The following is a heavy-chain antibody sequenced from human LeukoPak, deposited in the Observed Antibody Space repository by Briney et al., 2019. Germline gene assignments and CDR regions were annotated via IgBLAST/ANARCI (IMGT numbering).Heavy chain of an antibody. V-gene: IGHV4-39*07. CDR3: ARGGYYYDSSGRFDY. Sequence: SETLSLTCTVSGDSISSSSYYWGWIRQSPGKGLEWIGSIYYSGSTYYNPSLKSRVTISVDTSKNQFSLKLSSVTAADTAVYYCARGGYYYDSSGRFDYWGQGTLVTVSS. J-gene: IGHJ4*02. CDR1: GDSISSSSYY. D-gene: IGHD3-22*01. CDR2: IYYSGST.